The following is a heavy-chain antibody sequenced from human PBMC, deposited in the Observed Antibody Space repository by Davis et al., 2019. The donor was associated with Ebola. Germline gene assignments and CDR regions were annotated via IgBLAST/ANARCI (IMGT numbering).Heavy chain of an antibody. D-gene: IGHD3-9*01. Sequence: ASVKVSCKASGYTFTTYGISWVRQAPGQGLEWMGWISAYNGNTNYAQKLQGRVTMTADTSTSTAYMELRSLRSDDTAVYYCARDLSDIFFYGMDVWGQETTVTVSS. CDR2: ISAYNGNT. J-gene: IGHJ6*02. CDR3: ARDLSDIFFYGMDV. V-gene: IGHV1-18*01. CDR1: GYTFTTYG.